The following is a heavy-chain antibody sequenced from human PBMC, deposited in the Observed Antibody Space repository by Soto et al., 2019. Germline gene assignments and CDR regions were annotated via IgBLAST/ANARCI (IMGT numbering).Heavy chain of an antibody. CDR2: IYATGTT. CDR1: GASISGFY. D-gene: IGHD1-1*01. V-gene: IGHV4-4*07. CDR3: VRDGTKTLRDWFDP. J-gene: IGHJ5*02. Sequence: SETLSLTCTVSGASISGFYWSWIRKSAGKGLEWIGRIYATGTTDYKPSLKSRVMMSVDTSKKQFSLKLRSVTAADTAVYYCVRDGTKTLRDWFDPWGQGISVTVSS.